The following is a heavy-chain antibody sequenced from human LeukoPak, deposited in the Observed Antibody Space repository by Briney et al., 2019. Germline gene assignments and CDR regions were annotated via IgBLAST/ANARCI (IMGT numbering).Heavy chain of an antibody. CDR3: ASGTSYYFDF. Sequence: PSETLSLTCTVSGGSISSYYWSWIRQPPGKGLEWIGYIYYSGGTNYNPSLKSRVAISVDTPKIHFSLTLNPATAADTAVYYCASGTSYYFDFWGQGALVTVSS. J-gene: IGHJ4*02. D-gene: IGHD4-23*01. V-gene: IGHV4-59*01. CDR1: GGSISSYY. CDR2: IYYSGGT.